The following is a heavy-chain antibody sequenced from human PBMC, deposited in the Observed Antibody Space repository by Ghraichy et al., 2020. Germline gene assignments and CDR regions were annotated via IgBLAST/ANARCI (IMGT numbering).Heavy chain of an antibody. CDR2: IRFDGSNK. D-gene: IGHD3-3*02. CDR3: ARNHLSGSSGLTFYYYGLDV. V-gene: IGHV3-30*02. J-gene: IGHJ6*02. Sequence: GGSLRLSCAASGFSFNSYGMYWVRQAPGKGLEWVAFIRFDGSNKYYADSVRGRFTISRDNSRNALYLQMNSLTTEDTGLYSCARNHLSGSSGLTFYYYGLDVWGQGTKVTVSS. CDR1: GFSFNSYG.